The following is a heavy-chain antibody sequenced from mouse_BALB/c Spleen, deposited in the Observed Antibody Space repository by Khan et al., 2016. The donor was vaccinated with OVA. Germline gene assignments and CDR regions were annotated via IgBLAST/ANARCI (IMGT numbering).Heavy chain of an antibody. D-gene: IGHD1-1*01. CDR3: ARSYFYGYYYDQ. J-gene: IGHJ2*01. Sequence: EVQLVESGGGLVQPGGSRKLSCVASGFTFSSFGMHWVRQAPEKGLEWVAYISGDSYTIYYTDTVTGRFTIFRDNPKNTLFLQMTSLRSEDMAMYYCARSYFYGYYYDQWGQGTTLTFSS. V-gene: IGHV5-17*02. CDR1: GFTFSSFG. CDR2: ISGDSYTI.